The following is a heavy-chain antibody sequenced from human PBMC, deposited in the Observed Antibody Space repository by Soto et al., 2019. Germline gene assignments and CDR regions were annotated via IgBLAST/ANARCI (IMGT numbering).Heavy chain of an antibody. J-gene: IGHJ4*02. V-gene: IGHV1-24*01. Sequence: VASVKVSGKVSGYTLTELSMHWVRQAPGKGLEWMGGFDPEDGETIYAQKFQGRVTMTEDTSTDTAYMELSSLRSEDTAVYYCATRRVYSGSYWDFDYWGQGTLVTVSS. CDR3: ATRRVYSGSYWDFDY. CDR2: FDPEDGET. CDR1: GYTLTELS. D-gene: IGHD1-26*01.